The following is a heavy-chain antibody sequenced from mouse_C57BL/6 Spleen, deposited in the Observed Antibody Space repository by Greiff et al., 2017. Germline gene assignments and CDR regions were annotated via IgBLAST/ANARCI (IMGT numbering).Heavy chain of an antibody. CDR1: GFTFSSYA. CDR3: TRGGGYFDY. CDR2: ISSGGDYI. V-gene: IGHV5-9-1*02. Sequence: EVKVVESGEGLVKPGGSLKLSCAASGFTFSSYAMSWVRQTPEKRLEWVAYISSGGDYIYYADTVKGRFTISRDNARNTLFLQMSSLKSEDTVMYYCTRGGGYFDYWGQGTTLTVSS. J-gene: IGHJ2*01.